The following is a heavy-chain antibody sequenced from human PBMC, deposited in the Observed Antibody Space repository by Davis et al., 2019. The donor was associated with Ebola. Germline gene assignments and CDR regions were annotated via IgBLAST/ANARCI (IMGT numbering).Heavy chain of an antibody. CDR3: AKGIRVRGIILFDY. J-gene: IGHJ4*02. CDR2: IIDRPSDT. D-gene: IGHD3-10*01. Sequence: GESLKISCAASGFLFSSCAMAWVRQAPGKGLEWVSTIIDRPSDTFYANSVKGRFTISRDNSKDTVYLQMNSLRAEDAALYYCAKGIRVRGIILFDYWGQGSLVTVSS. V-gene: IGHV3-23*01. CDR1: GFLFSSCA.